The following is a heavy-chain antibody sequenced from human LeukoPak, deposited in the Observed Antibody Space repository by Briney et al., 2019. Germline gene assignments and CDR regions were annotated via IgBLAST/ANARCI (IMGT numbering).Heavy chain of an antibody. CDR2: IRYDGSNK. CDR1: GLTFSSYG. Sequence: PGGSLRLSCAASGLTFSSYGMHWVRQAPGKGLEWVAFIRYDGSNKYYADSVKGRFTISRDNSKNTLYLQMNSLRAEDTAVYYCANSERGDGYNGPFDYWGQGTLVTVSS. D-gene: IGHD5-24*01. CDR3: ANSERGDGYNGPFDY. J-gene: IGHJ4*02. V-gene: IGHV3-30*02.